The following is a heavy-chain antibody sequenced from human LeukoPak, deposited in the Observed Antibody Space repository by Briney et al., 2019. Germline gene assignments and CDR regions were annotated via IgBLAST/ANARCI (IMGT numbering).Heavy chain of an antibody. CDR1: GDSITSYS. D-gene: IGHD3-22*01. V-gene: IGHV4-4*09. J-gene: IGHJ3*02. CDR2: IHTSGST. Sequence: SETLSLTCSVSGDSITSYSWTWFQQSPGRGLEWIGYIHTSGSTSSPPSLRSRITLSIDTSSQQFSLKLTSVTAADTAVYYCARRLSFYDASGYPHDVYDIWGQGTMVTVSS. CDR3: ARRLSFYDASGYPHDVYDI.